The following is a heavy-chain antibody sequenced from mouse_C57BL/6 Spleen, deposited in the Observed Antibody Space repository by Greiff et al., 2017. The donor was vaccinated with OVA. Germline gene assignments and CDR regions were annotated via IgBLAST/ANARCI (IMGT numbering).Heavy chain of an antibody. CDR3: ARRGDYDGGYYAMDY. Sequence: QVQLKQSGPELVKPGASVKLSCKASGYTFTSYDINWVKQRPGQGLEWIGWIYPRDGSTKYNEKFKGKATLTVDTSSSTAYMELHSLTSEDSAVYFCARRGDYDGGYYAMDYWGQGTSVTVSS. D-gene: IGHD2-4*01. J-gene: IGHJ4*01. V-gene: IGHV1-85*01. CDR1: GYTFTSYD. CDR2: IYPRDGST.